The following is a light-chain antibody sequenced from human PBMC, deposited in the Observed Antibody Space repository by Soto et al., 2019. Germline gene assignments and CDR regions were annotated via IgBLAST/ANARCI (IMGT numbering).Light chain of an antibody. V-gene: IGKV2-24*01. CDR3: MQATQYRPYT. CDR1: QSLVHSDGNTY. CDR2: KVS. J-gene: IGKJ2*01. Sequence: DIVLTQTPLSSPVTLGQPASISCRSSQSLVHSDGNTYLSWLQQRPGQPPRLLIYKVSNRLSGVPDSFSGSGAETDCTLESSRVEAEDVGVYYCMQATQYRPYTFGQGTKLEIK.